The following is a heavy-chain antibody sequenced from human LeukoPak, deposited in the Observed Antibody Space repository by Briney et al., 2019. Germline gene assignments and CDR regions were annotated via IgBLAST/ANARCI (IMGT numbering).Heavy chain of an antibody. CDR3: ARGNWGSGYDAFDI. Sequence: SETLSLTCSVSGASISDHYWSWIRQPPGKGLEWIGYAHYNGGTNYNSSLKSRLTISVDTSKNQFSLRLSSVTAADTAVYYCARGNWGSGYDAFDIWGQGTMVTVSS. D-gene: IGHD6-19*01. CDR2: AHYNGGT. J-gene: IGHJ3*02. V-gene: IGHV4-59*11. CDR1: GASISDHY.